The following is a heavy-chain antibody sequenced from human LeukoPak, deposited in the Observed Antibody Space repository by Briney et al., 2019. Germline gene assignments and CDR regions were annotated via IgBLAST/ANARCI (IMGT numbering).Heavy chain of an antibody. CDR1: GRTFSSYA. CDR3: ARVSTGFDAFDI. J-gene: IGHJ3*02. CDR2: IIPIFGTA. V-gene: IGHV1-69*13. Sequence: SVRVSCKASGRTFSSYAISWVRQAPGQGLEWMGGIIPIFGTANYAQKFQGGVTITADESTSTAYMELSSLRSEDTAVYYCARVSTGFDAFDIWGQGTMVTVSS. D-gene: IGHD1-1*01.